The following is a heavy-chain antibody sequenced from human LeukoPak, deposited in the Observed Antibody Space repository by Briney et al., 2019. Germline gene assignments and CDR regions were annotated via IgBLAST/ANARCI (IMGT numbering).Heavy chain of an antibody. CDR3: ARDDKQWLVPIDY. Sequence: PSETLSLTCTVSGGSISSGDYHWSWIRQPPGKGLEWIGYIYYSGSTYYNPSLKSRVTISVDTSKNQFSLKLSSVTAADTAVYYCARDDKQWLVPIDYWGQGTLVTVSS. V-gene: IGHV4-30-4*08. D-gene: IGHD6-19*01. J-gene: IGHJ4*02. CDR2: IYYSGST. CDR1: GGSISSGDYH.